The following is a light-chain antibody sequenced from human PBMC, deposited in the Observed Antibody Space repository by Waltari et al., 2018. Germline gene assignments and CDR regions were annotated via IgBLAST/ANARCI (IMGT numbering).Light chain of an antibody. V-gene: IGLV2-14*01. CDR1: RTAVGVYNY. CDR3: CSYTITSTVV. J-gene: IGLJ3*02. CDR2: EVI. Sequence: QSALTQPASVSGSPGQSITISCPGSRTAVGVYNYASCYQQYPGKAPKLIIYEVINRPSGVSNRFSGSKSGNTASLTISGLQSEDEADYYCCSYTITSTVVFGGGTKLTVL.